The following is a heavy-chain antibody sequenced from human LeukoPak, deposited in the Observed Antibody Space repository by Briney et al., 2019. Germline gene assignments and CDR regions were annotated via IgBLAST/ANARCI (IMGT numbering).Heavy chain of an antibody. CDR2: IKSKAHGGTT. Sequence: GGSLRLSCEDSGFTFSQVWMSWVRQAPGKGLEWVGRIKSKAHGGTTDYAAPVKGRFTISRDDSKNTLYLQMNSLKTEDTAVYYCARDQRGQPRGGGFDYWGQGTLVTVSS. D-gene: IGHD3-10*01. V-gene: IGHV3-15*01. CDR3: ARDQRGQPRGGGFDY. CDR1: GFTFSQVW. J-gene: IGHJ4*02.